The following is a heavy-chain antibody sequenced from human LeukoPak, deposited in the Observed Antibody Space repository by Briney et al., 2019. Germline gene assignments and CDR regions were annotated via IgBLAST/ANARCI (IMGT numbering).Heavy chain of an antibody. J-gene: IGHJ4*02. CDR3: ARGLYCSSTSCYDFDY. Sequence: SVKVSCKASGFTFTTFAVQWVRQARGQRLEWIGWIVVDGGNTHYAQKFQERVDIITDRSTNTVFMELRSLRSDDTAVYYCARGLYCSSTSCYDFDYWGQGTLVTVPS. V-gene: IGHV1-58*01. CDR1: GFTFTTFA. D-gene: IGHD2-2*01. CDR2: IVVDGGNT.